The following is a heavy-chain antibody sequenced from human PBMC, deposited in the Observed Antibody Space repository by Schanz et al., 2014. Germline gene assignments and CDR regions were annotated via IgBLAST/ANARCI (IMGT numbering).Heavy chain of an antibody. CDR2: ISSSSSTI. J-gene: IGHJ3*02. CDR1: GFTFRDYS. V-gene: IGHV3-48*01. CDR3: AKGRFGELSAFDI. Sequence: EVQLVESGGGWVQPGGSLRLSCAASGFTFRDYSMNWVRQAPGKGPEWVSYISSSSSTIYHADSVEGRFTISRDNAKNSLYLQMDSLRAEDTAVYYCAKGRFGELSAFDIWGQGTMVTVSS. D-gene: IGHD3-10*01.